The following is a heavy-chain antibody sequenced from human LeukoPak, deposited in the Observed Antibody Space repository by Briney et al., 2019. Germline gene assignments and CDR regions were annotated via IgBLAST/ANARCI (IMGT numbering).Heavy chain of an antibody. CDR1: GFTFSSYS. Sequence: GGSLRLSCAASGFTFSSYSMNWVRQAPGKGLEWVSIIYRGTETNYADSVKDRFIISRDFSRNTFFLDLNRLRIDDTAIYYCATGKEWMALDYWGQGSLVTVSS. D-gene: IGHD5-24*01. J-gene: IGHJ4*02. V-gene: IGHV3-66*01. CDR3: ATGKEWMALDY. CDR2: IYRGTET.